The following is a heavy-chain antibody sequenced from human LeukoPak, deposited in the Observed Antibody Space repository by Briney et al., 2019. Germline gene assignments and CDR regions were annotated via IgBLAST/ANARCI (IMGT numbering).Heavy chain of an antibody. CDR2: ISWNSGSI. Sequence: GGSLRLSCAASGFTFDDYAMHWVRQAPGKGLEWVSGISWNSGSIGYADSVKGRFTISRDNAKNSLYLQMNSLRAEDTAVYYCAKQRLQGGGPPDYWGQGTLVTVSS. D-gene: IGHD2-15*01. V-gene: IGHV3-9*01. CDR3: AKQRLQGGGPPDY. J-gene: IGHJ4*02. CDR1: GFTFDDYA.